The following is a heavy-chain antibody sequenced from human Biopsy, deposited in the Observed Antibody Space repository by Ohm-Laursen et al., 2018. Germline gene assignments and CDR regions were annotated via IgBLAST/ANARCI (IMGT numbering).Heavy chain of an antibody. CDR1: GGSFTGHY. D-gene: IGHD4-23*01. CDR2: ISYTGYT. J-gene: IGHJ1*01. CDR3: ARGSNEYGGLYFPH. V-gene: IGHV4-59*11. Sequence: SDTLPLTCTVSGGSFTGHYWSWIRQPPGKGLEWIGHISYTGYTSYKSSLKSRVTISLDTSRKHFSLRLTSLAAADTAVYYCARGSNEYGGLYFPHWGQGTLVTVSS.